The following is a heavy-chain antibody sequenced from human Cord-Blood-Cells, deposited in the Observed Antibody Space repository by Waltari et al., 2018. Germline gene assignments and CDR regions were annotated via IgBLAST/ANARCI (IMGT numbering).Heavy chain of an antibody. V-gene: IGHV4-34*01. J-gene: IGHJ6*02. CDR3: ARGDLDSSSSYYYYYGMDV. CDR2: INHSGST. D-gene: IGHD6-6*01. CDR1: GGSFSGYY. Sequence: QVQLQQWGAGLLKPSETLSLTCAVYGGSFSGYYWSWIRKAPGQGREWIGEINHSGSTNYNPSLKSRVTISVDTSKNQFSLKLSSVTAADTAVYYCARGDLDSSSSYYYYYGMDVWGQGTTVTVSS.